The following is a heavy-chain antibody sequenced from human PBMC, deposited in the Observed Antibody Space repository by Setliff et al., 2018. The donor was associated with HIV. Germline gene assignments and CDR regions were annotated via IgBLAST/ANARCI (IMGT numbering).Heavy chain of an antibody. J-gene: IGHJ6*03. CDR1: GFTFSSYE. Sequence: GGSLRLSCAASGFTFSSYEMNWVRQAPGKGLEWVSDISSSGSTIYYADSVKGRFTISRDNAKNSLYLQMNSLRAEDTAVYYCARVGIKGGSDFWSGYRRPYYMDVWGKGTTVTVSS. V-gene: IGHV3-48*03. D-gene: IGHD3-3*01. CDR3: ARVGIKGGSDFWSGYRRPYYMDV. CDR2: ISSSGSTI.